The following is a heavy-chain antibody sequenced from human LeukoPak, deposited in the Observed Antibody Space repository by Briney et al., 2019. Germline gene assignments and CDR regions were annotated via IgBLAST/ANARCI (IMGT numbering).Heavy chain of an antibody. Sequence: GGSLRLSCAASGFTFSSYWMSWVRQAPGKGLEWVANIKQDGSEKYYVDSVKGRFTISRDNAKNSLYLQMNSLRAEDTAVYYCARDRRYGSGYFDYWGQGTLVTASS. CDR1: GFTFSSYW. CDR3: ARDRRYGSGYFDY. D-gene: IGHD3-10*01. CDR2: IKQDGSEK. J-gene: IGHJ4*02. V-gene: IGHV3-7*01.